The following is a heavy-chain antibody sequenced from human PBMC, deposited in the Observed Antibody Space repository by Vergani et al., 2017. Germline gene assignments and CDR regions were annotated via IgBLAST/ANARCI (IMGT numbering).Heavy chain of an antibody. D-gene: IGHD3-10*01. CDR1: GYSISRGFY. CDR2: MFHTGEA. J-gene: IGHJ5*01. CDR3: GVIMVRSPRPDNWFDS. V-gene: IGHV4-38-2*02. Sequence: QIQLQESGPGLVKPSETLSLTCSVSGYSISRGFYWAWIRQTPEKGLEWIGGMFHTGEASNSPSLQSRVAFSMDTSKNQFSLQLTSVTAPYTAVYFCGVIMVRSPRPDNWFDSWGRGTLVTVSS.